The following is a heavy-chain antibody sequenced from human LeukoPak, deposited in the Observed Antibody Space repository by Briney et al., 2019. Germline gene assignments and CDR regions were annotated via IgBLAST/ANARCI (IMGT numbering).Heavy chain of an antibody. J-gene: IGHJ3*02. D-gene: IGHD2-15*01. V-gene: IGHV4-59*01. CDR3: ARAPRGVVVKSDAFDI. CDR1: GGSISSYY. CDR2: VYYSGST. Sequence: PSETLSLTCTVSGGSISSYYWSWIRQPPGKGLEWIGYVYYSGSTNYNPSLKSRVRTSVDTSKKQFSLKLSSVTAADTAVYYCARAPRGVVVKSDAFDIWGQGTMVTVSS.